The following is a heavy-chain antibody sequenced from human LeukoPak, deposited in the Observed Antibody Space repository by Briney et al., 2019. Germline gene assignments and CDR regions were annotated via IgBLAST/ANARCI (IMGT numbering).Heavy chain of an antibody. V-gene: IGHV3-7*03. CDR3: AKGNAWSSGSDAFDI. Sequence: PGGSLRLSCAASGFTFSDYYMTWIRQAPGKGLEWVANIKQDGSEKYYVDSVKGRFTISRDNAKNSLYLQMNSLRAEDTALYYCAKGNAWSSGSDAFDIWGQGTMVTVSS. J-gene: IGHJ3*02. CDR2: IKQDGSEK. D-gene: IGHD6-19*01. CDR1: GFTFSDYY.